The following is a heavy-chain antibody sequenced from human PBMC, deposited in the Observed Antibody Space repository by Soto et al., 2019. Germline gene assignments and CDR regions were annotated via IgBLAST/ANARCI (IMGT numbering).Heavy chain of an antibody. CDR3: ARRGDYYDSRVDY. J-gene: IGHJ4*02. V-gene: IGHV3-48*02. CDR2: ISSSSSTI. D-gene: IGHD3-22*01. CDR1: GFTFSSYS. Sequence: EVQLVESGGGLVQPGGSLRLSCAASGFTFSSYSMNWVRQAPGKGLEWVSYISSSSSTIYYADSVKGRFTISRDNAKNSLYPQMNSLRDEDTAVYYCARRGDYYDSRVDYWGQGTLVTVSS.